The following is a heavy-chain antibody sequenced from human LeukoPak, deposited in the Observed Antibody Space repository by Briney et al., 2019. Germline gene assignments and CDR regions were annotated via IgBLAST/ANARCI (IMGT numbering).Heavy chain of an antibody. D-gene: IGHD5-18*01. Sequence: GASVKVSCKASGYTFTTYGLSWVRQAPGQGLEWMGWISTYNDNTNYTQDLQGRITMTTDTSTSTAYMELRSLRSDDTAVYYCARGGYSYGLIVPFDYWAREPWSPSPQ. J-gene: IGHJ4*02. CDR1: GYTFTTYG. CDR2: ISTYNDNT. V-gene: IGHV1-18*01. CDR3: ARGGYSYGLIVPFDY.